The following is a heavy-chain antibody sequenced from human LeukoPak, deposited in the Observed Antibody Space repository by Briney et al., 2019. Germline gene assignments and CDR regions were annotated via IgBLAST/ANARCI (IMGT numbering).Heavy chain of an antibody. CDR3: ASIFGVVIDFDY. D-gene: IGHD3-3*02. Sequence: PSETLSLTCTVSGGSISSGDYYWSWIRQPPGKGLEWIGYIYYSGSTYYNPSLKSRVTISVDTSKNQFSLKLSSATAADTAVYYWASIFGVVIDFDYWGQGTLVTVSS. J-gene: IGHJ4*02. CDR1: GGSISSGDYY. CDR2: IYYSGST. V-gene: IGHV4-30-4*08.